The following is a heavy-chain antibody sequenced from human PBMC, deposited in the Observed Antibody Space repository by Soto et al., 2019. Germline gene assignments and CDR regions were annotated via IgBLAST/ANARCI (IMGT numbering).Heavy chain of an antibody. CDR2: IWYDGSNK. CDR3: TTDNDFWSGYEY. V-gene: IGHV3-33*01. Sequence: GGSLRLSCAASGFTFSSYGMHWVRQAPGKGLEWVAVIWYDGSNKYYADSVKGRFTISRDNSKNTLYLQMNSLRAEDTAVYYCTTDNDFWSGYEYWGQGTLVTVSS. D-gene: IGHD3-3*01. J-gene: IGHJ4*02. CDR1: GFTFSSYG.